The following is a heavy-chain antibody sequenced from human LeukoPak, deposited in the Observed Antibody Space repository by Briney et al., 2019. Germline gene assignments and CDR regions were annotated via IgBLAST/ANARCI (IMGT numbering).Heavy chain of an antibody. CDR1: GYTFTGYY. V-gene: IGHV1-2*02. CDR3: AALRFGGRYYYYMDV. Sequence: ASVKVSCKASGYTFTGYYLHWVRQAPGQGLEWMGWINPNSGGTSYAQKFQGRVTMTRDTSISTAYMELSRLRSDDTAVYYCAALRFGGRYYYYMDVWGKGTTVTVSS. J-gene: IGHJ6*03. CDR2: INPNSGGT. D-gene: IGHD3-10*01.